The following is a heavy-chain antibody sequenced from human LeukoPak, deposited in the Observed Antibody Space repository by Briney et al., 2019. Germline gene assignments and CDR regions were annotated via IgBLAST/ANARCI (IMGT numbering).Heavy chain of an antibody. CDR3: ARSGTWGRWLQPEDYFDY. V-gene: IGHV1-18*01. J-gene: IGHJ4*02. CDR2: ISAYNGNT. D-gene: IGHD5-24*01. Sequence: ASVKVSCKASGYTFTSYGISWVRQAPGQGLEWMGWISAYNGNTNYAQKLQGRVTMTTDTSTSTAYMELRSLRSDDTAVYYCARSGTWGRWLQPEDYFDYWGQGALVTVSS. CDR1: GYTFTSYG.